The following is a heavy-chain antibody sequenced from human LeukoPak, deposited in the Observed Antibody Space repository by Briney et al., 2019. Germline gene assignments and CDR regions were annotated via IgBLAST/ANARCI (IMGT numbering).Heavy chain of an antibody. V-gene: IGHV1-69*02. CDR2: IIPILGIA. CDR3: VYEYYYDSSGFDY. J-gene: IGHJ4*02. CDR1: GGTFSGYT. D-gene: IGHD3-22*01. Sequence: ASVKVSCKASGGTFSGYTISWVRQAPGQGLEWMGRIIPILGIANYAQKFQGRVTITADKSTSTAYMELSSLRSEDTAVYYCVYEYYYDSSGFDYWGQGTLVTVSS.